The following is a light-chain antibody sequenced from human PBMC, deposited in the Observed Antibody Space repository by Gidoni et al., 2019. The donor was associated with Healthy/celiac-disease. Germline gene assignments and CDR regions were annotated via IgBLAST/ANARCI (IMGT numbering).Light chain of an antibody. CDR1: SSNIGSNY. J-gene: IGLJ3*02. V-gene: IGLV1-47*01. Sequence: QSVLTQPPSASGTPGQRVTISCSGSSSNIGSNYVYWYQQLPGTAPKLLIYRNNQRPSGVPDRFSGSKSGISASLAISGLRSEDEADYYCAAWDDSLRVFGGGTKLTVL. CDR2: RNN. CDR3: AAWDDSLRV.